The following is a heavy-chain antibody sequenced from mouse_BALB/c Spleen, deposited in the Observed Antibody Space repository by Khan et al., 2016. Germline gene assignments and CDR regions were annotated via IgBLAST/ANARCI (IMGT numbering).Heavy chain of an antibody. J-gene: IGHJ4*01. D-gene: IGHD3-3*01. V-gene: IGHV5-9-4*01. Sequence: EVKLEESGGGLVKPGGSLKLSCAASGFTFSSYAMSWVRQSPEKRLEWVAEISSGGSYTYYPDTVTGRFTISRDNAKNTLYLEMSSLRSEDTAMYYCAREGDAMDYWGQGTSVTVSS. CDR3: AREGDAMDY. CDR2: ISSGGSYT. CDR1: GFTFSSYA.